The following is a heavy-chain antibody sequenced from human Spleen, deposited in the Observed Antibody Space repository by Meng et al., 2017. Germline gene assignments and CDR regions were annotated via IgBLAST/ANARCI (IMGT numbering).Heavy chain of an antibody. CDR1: GFTFSNSA. CDR3: AKEEVPNDY. J-gene: IGHJ4*02. D-gene: IGHD1-1*01. V-gene: IGHV3-23*01. Sequence: GESLKISCAASGFTFSNSAMSWVRQAPGKGLEWVSGISISGGRTYYADSVKGRFTISRDNSKNTLYLQMNSLRAEDTAVYFCAKEEVPNDYWGQGTLVTVS. CDR2: ISISGGRT.